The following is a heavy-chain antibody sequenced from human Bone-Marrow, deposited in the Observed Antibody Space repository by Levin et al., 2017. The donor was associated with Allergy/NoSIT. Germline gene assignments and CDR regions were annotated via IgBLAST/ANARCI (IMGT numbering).Heavy chain of an antibody. Sequence: SCAASGFTFSNFEMNWVRQAPGKGPEWVSYISSAGSAKYYADSVKGRFTISRDNAKNLMYLQMNSLRAEDTGVYFCARDDNCGATCLTNMDVWGKGTTVTVSS. CDR1: GFTFSNFE. D-gene: IGHD2-21*01. CDR3: ARDDNCGATCLTNMDV. CDR2: ISSAGSAK. J-gene: IGHJ6*03. V-gene: IGHV3-48*03.